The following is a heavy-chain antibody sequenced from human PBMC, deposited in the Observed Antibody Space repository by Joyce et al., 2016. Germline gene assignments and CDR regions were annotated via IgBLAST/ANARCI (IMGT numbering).Heavy chain of an antibody. CDR3: AKDMYGDYTSDAFDI. CDR2: ISGSGGST. D-gene: IGHD4-17*01. V-gene: IGHV3-23*01. Sequence: EVQLLDSGGGLVQPGGSLRLSCAASGLTFRNYAMSWVRQAPGKGLEWVSEISGSGGSTYYADPVKGRFTISRDNSKNTLYLQMNSLGAEDTAIYYCAKDMYGDYTSDAFDIWGQGKMVTVSS. J-gene: IGHJ3*02. CDR1: GLTFRNYA.